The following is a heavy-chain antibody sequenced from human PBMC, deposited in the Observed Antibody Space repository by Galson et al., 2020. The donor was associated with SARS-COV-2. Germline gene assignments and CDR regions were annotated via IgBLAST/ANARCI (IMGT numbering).Heavy chain of an antibody. J-gene: IGHJ4*02. CDR2: IYHSGST. D-gene: IGHD3-16*02. Sequence: SETLSLTCAVSGGSISSSNWWSWVRQPPGKGLEWIGEIYHSGSTNYNPSLKSRVTISVDKSKNQFSLKLSSVTAADTAVYYCARSFYDYVWGSYRQYYFDYWGQGTPVTVSS. CDR3: ARSFYDYVWGSYRQYYFDY. CDR1: GGSISSSNW. V-gene: IGHV4-4*02.